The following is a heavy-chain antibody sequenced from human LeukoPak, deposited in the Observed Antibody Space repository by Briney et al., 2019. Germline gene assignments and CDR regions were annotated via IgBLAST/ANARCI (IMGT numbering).Heavy chain of an antibody. D-gene: IGHD3-22*01. CDR3: ARELEVDRNYYYYYYMDV. CDR2: IKQDGSEK. J-gene: IGHJ6*03. CDR1: GFTFSSYW. Sequence: GGSLRLSCAASGFTFSSYWMSWVRQAPGKGLEWMANIKQDGSEKYYVDSVKGRFTISRDNAKNSLYLQMNSLRAEDTAVYYCARELEVDRNYYYYYYMDVWGKGTTVTVSS. V-gene: IGHV3-7*01.